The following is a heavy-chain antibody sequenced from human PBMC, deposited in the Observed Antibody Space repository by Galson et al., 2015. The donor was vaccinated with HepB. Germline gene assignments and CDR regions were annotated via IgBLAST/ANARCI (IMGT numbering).Heavy chain of an antibody. CDR1: GFTVSSNY. V-gene: IGHV3-66*01. CDR3: ARVFIAAAGTFDY. Sequence: SLRLSCAASGFTVSSNYMSWVRQAPGKGLDWVSVIYSGGSTYYADSVKGRFTISRDNSKNTLYLQMNSLRAEDTAVYYCARVFIAAAGTFDYWGQGTLVTVSS. J-gene: IGHJ4*02. CDR2: IYSGGST. D-gene: IGHD6-13*01.